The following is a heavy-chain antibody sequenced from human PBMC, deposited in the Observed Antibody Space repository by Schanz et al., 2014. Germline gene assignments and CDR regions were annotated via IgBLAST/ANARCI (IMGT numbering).Heavy chain of an antibody. CDR3: ARVDSSGYFFDS. V-gene: IGHV3-66*01. D-gene: IGHD3-22*01. J-gene: IGHJ4*02. CDR1: GFSVGNKY. Sequence: EVQLVESGGGLVQPGGSLRLSCAASGFSVGNKYMNWVRQAPGKGLEWVSFIYIGGNTYYADSVKGRFTISRDNTKNTVYIQMNSLRAEDTAVYYCARVDSSGYFFDSWGQGTRVTVSS. CDR2: IYIGGNT.